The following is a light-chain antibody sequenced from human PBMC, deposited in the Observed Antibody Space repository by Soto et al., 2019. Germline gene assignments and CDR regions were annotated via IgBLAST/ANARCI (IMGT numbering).Light chain of an antibody. CDR2: KAS. CDR3: QYCSDYMWT. CDR1: QSSSRW. V-gene: IGKV1-5*03. Sequence: DIQMTQSPSTLSTSVGDRVTITCRASQSSSRWLAWYQQKPGKAPKLLIYKASTLKDGVPSRFSGSGSGTEFTLTISSLQPDDFATYYCQYCSDYMWTFGQGTKVEFK. J-gene: IGKJ1*01.